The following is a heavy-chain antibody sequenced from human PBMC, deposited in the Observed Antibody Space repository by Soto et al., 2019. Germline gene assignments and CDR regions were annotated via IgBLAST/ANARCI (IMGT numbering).Heavy chain of an antibody. CDR1: GGSISSSSYY. CDR2: IYYSGST. J-gene: IGHJ4*02. D-gene: IGHD6-13*01. Sequence: QLQLQESGPGLVKPSETLSLTCTVSGGSISSSSYYWGWIRQPPGKGLEWIGSIYYSGSTYYNPPLTRRVTISVDTSKNQFSLKLSSVTAADTAVYYCASIAAAGREGYWGQGTLVTVSS. V-gene: IGHV4-39*01. CDR3: ASIAAAGREGY.